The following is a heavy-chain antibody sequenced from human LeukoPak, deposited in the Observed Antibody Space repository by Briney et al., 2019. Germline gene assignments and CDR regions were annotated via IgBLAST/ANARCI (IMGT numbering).Heavy chain of an antibody. CDR2: IRYDGSNK. Sequence: GGSLRLSCAASGFTFSSYGMHWVRQAPGKGLEWVAFIRYDGSNKYYADSVKGRFTISRDNSKNTLYLQMNSLRAEDTAVYYCARDGGVDRLGVAVTDGFDPWGQGTLVSVSS. J-gene: IGHJ5*02. V-gene: IGHV3-30*02. D-gene: IGHD6-19*01. CDR3: ARDGGVDRLGVAVTDGFDP. CDR1: GFTFSSYG.